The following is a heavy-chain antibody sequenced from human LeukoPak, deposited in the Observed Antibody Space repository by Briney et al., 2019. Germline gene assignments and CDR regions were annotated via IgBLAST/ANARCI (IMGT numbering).Heavy chain of an antibody. V-gene: IGHV3-30*04. CDR2: ISYDGSNK. CDR3: ARDLFYYGSGSYYNGIDY. J-gene: IGHJ4*02. CDR1: GFTFSSYA. D-gene: IGHD3-10*01. Sequence: GGSLRLSCAASGFTFSSYAMHWVRQAPGKGLEWVAVISYDGSNKYYADSVKGRFTISRDNSKNTLYLQMNSLRAEDTAVYYCARDLFYYGSGSYYNGIDYWGQGTLVTVSS.